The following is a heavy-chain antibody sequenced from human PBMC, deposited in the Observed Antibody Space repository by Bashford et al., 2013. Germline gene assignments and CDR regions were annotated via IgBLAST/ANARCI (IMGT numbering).Heavy chain of an antibody. D-gene: IGHD2-2*01. CDR3: ARGQIPALTSFEF. CDR2: IIPNGGGT. J-gene: IGHJ4*02. CDR1: GATFTGYY. V-gene: IGHV1-2*02. Sequence: ASVKVSCKASGATFTGYYIHWVRQAPGQGLEWMRWIIPNGGGTKYAQKFQGRVTMTRDTSISTAYMELNRLTSDDTAVFYCARGQIPALTSFEFWGQGTPVTVSS.